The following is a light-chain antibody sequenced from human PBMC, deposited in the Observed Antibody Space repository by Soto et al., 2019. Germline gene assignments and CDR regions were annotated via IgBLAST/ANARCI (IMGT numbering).Light chain of an antibody. CDR2: DVN. J-gene: IGLJ1*01. CDR3: SSLTSSSTLYV. CDR1: SSDVGSYNY. Sequence: QSALTQPASVSGSPGQSITISCTGTSSDVGSYNYVSWYQHHPGKAPKLMIYDVNNRPSGVSNRFSGSKSGNAASLTISGLHTEDEAAYYCSSLTSSSTLYVFGTGTKLTVL. V-gene: IGLV2-14*03.